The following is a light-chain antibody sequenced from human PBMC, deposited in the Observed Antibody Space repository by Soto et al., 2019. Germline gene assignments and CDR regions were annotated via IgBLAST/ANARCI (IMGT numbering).Light chain of an antibody. Sequence: DIQLTQSPSFLSASVGDRVTITCRASQGISSYLAWYQQKPGKAPKLLIYAASTLQSGVPSRFSGSGSETEFTLTISSLQPEDFATYYCQQLNSYSVTFGQGTKVEIK. CDR2: AAS. V-gene: IGKV1-9*01. CDR1: QGISSY. J-gene: IGKJ1*01. CDR3: QQLNSYSVT.